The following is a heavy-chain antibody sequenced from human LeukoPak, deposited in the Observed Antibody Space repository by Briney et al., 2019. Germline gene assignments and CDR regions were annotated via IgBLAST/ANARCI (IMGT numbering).Heavy chain of an antibody. CDR2: IYTSGST. CDR1: GGSISSYC. D-gene: IGHD3-22*01. CDR3: ARDRGDSSGYYPDY. J-gene: IGHJ4*02. V-gene: IGHV4-4*07. Sequence: SETLSLTCSASGGSISSYCWSWIRQPAGKGLEWIGRIYTSGSTHYNPSLKSRVTMSVDTSKNQLSLKLTSLTAADTAVYYCARDRGDSSGYYPDYWGQGTLVTVSS.